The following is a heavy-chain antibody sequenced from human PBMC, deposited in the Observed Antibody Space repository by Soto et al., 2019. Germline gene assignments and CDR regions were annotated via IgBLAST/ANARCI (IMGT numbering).Heavy chain of an antibody. D-gene: IGHD4-17*01. CDR2: IWYDGSNK. V-gene: IGHV3-33*01. CDR1: GFTFSSYG. J-gene: IGHJ6*02. Sequence: PGGSLRLSCAASGFTFSSYGMHWVRQAPGKRLEWVAVIWYDGSNKYYADSVKGRFTISRDNSKNTLYLQMNSLRAEDTAVYYCARDTVTAAVGTYYYYGMDVWGQGTTVTVSS. CDR3: ARDTVTAAVGTYYYYGMDV.